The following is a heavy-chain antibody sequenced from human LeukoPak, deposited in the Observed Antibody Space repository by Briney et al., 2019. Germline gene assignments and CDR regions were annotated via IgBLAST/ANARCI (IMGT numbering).Heavy chain of an antibody. D-gene: IGHD5-12*01. Sequence: SVKVSCKASGFTFTSPAMQWVRQARGQRLEWIGWIVVGSGNTNYAQKFQERVTITRGMSTSTAYMELSSLRSEDTAVYYCAAVPWGVATITLIDYWGQGTLVTVSS. V-gene: IGHV1-58*02. CDR3: AAVPWGVATITLIDY. J-gene: IGHJ4*02. CDR2: IVVGSGNT. CDR1: GFTFTSPA.